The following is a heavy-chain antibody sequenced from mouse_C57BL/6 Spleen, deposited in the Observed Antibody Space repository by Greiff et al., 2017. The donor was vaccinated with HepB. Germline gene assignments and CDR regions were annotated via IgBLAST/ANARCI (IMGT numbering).Heavy chain of an antibody. Sequence: EVKVVESGGGLVKPGGSLKLSCAASGFTFSSYAMSWVRQTPEKRLEWVATISDGGSYTYYPDNVKGRFTISRDNAKNNLYLQMSHLKSEDTAMYYCARDPDYYGSIPWFAYWGQGTLVTVSA. CDR2: ISDGGSYT. CDR3: ARDPDYYGSIPWFAY. D-gene: IGHD1-1*01. CDR1: GFTFSSYA. V-gene: IGHV5-4*01. J-gene: IGHJ3*01.